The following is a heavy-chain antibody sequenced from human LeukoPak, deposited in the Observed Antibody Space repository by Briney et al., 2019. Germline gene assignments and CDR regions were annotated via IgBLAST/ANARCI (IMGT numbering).Heavy chain of an antibody. CDR1: GFPFSSYS. Sequence: GGSLRLSCAASGFPFSSYSMNWVRQAPGKGLEWVSYISASGSNIYYLDSVKGRFTVSRDNAMNSLFLQMDRPRAEDTAVYYCVRVKGTYFDFWGQGTLVTVPS. CDR3: VRVKGTYFDF. CDR2: ISASGSNI. D-gene: IGHD1-1*01. J-gene: IGHJ4*02. V-gene: IGHV3-48*01.